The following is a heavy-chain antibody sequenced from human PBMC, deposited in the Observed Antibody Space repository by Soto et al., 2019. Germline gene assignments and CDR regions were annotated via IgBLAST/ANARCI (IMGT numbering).Heavy chain of an antibody. CDR2: IVHSGST. CDR3: AGSTGLDYHYAMDV. Sequence: QVQLQQWGAGLLKPSETLSLTCAVYGGSLSGYYWSWIRQPPGKGLEWIGEIVHSGSTNYNPALKSRVTISEDTSKNQLSLKMTSVTAADTAVYYCAGSTGLDYHYAMDVWGPGTTVTVSS. CDR1: GGSLSGYY. D-gene: IGHD4-17*01. V-gene: IGHV4-34*12. J-gene: IGHJ6*02.